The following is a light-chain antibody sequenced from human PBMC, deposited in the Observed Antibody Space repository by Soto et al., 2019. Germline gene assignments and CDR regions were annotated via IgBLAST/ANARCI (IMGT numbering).Light chain of an antibody. Sequence: EIVLTKSPGTLSFSPGERVTLSCRARQSLTTNYLAWYQQKPGRAPRLLIYGASNRATGVPDRFSGSGSGTDFTLTITRLEPEDFAVYYCQHYGRSPLMYTFGQGTKLGVK. CDR3: QHYGRSPLMYT. V-gene: IGKV3-20*01. CDR2: GAS. CDR1: QSLTTNY. J-gene: IGKJ2*01.